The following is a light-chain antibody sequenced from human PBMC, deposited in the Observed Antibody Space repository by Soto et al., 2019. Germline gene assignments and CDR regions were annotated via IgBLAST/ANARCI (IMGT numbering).Light chain of an antibody. CDR3: QQYHNWPIT. CDR2: DAS. CDR1: QSVSSN. J-gene: IGKJ5*01. Sequence: EIVMTQSPATLSVPPGERATLSCRASQSVSSNLAWHQQKPGQAPRILMYDASTRATGIPARFSGSGSGTEFTLTISSLQSEDFAVYYCQQYHNWPITFGQGTRLEIK. V-gene: IGKV3-15*01.